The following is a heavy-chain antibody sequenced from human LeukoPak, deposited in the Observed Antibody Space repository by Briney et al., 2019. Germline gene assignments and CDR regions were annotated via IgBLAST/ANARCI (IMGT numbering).Heavy chain of an antibody. D-gene: IGHD4/OR15-4a*01. J-gene: IGHJ4*02. CDR1: GGSISSGSYY. CDR2: IYSDNT. V-gene: IGHV3-53*01. CDR3: ARRAGAYSHPYDY. Sequence: ETLSLACTVSGGSISSGSYYWSWVRQAPGKGLEWVSFIYSDNTHYSDSVKGRFTISRDNSKNTLYLQMNSLRAEDTAVYYCARRAGAYSHPYDYWGQGTLVTVSS.